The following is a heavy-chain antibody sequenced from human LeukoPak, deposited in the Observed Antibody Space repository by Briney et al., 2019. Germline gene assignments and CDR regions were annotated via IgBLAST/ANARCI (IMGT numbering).Heavy chain of an antibody. CDR1: GGSISSYY. CDR3: ARYYASGWYGGGFDY. D-gene: IGHD6-19*01. V-gene: IGHV4-59*08. J-gene: IGHJ4*02. Sequence: SETLSLTCTVSGGSISSYYWSWIRQPPGKGLEWIGYIYYSGSTNYNPSLKSRVTISVDTSKNQFSLRLSSVTAADTAVYYCARYYASGWYGGGFDYWGQGTLVTVSS. CDR2: IYYSGST.